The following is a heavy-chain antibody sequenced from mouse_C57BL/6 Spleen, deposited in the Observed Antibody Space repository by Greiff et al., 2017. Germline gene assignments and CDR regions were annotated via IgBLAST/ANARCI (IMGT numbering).Heavy chain of an antibody. D-gene: IGHD3-2*02. CDR2: LDPSDSYT. CDR3: ARGQLRRGYYAMDY. Sequence: QVQLQQPGAELVMPGASVKLSCKASGYTFTSYWMHWVKQRPGQGLEWIGELDPSDSYTNYNQKFKGKSTLTVDKSSSTAYMQLSSLTSEDSAVYYCARGQLRRGYYAMDYWGQGTSVTVSS. CDR1: GYTFTSYW. V-gene: IGHV1-69*01. J-gene: IGHJ4*01.